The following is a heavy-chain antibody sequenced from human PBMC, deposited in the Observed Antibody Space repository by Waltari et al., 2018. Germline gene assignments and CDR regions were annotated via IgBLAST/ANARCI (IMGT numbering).Heavy chain of an antibody. CDR3: ARATSWGFLKIYFDP. J-gene: IGHJ5*02. V-gene: IGHV4-34*01. Sequence: QVHLQQWGTGLLKPSETLSLICSVSGGSFNGHYWSWIRQAPGKGLEWIGEINHSGSTNYNPSLKSRVTLSVDTSKNQLSPNVTSVTAADTAIYYCARATSWGFLKIYFDPWGQGTRVTVSS. CDR2: INHSGST. CDR1: GGSFNGHY. D-gene: IGHD3-3*01.